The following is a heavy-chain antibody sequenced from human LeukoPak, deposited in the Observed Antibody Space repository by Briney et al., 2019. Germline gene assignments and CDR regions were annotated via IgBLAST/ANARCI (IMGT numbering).Heavy chain of an antibody. J-gene: IGHJ5*02. CDR3: AKHGRGGYQLLAIGWFDP. D-gene: IGHD2-2*01. CDR2: ISGSGGST. CDR1: GFTFSSYA. Sequence: GGSLRLSCAASGFTFSSYAMSWVRQAPGKGLEWVSAISGSGGSTYYADSVKGRFTISRDNSKNTLYLQMNSLRAEDTAVYYCAKHGRGGYQLLAIGWFDPWGQGTLVTVSS. V-gene: IGHV3-23*01.